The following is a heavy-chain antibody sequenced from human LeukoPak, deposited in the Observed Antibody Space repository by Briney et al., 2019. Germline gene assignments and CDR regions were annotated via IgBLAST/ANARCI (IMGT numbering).Heavy chain of an antibody. D-gene: IGHD3-22*01. CDR2: INAYNGNT. Sequence: GASVKVSCKASGYTFTSYGISWVRQAPGQGLEWMGWINAYNGNTNYAQTLQGRVTMTTDTSTSTAHMELRSLRSDDTAVYYCAIVTYYYDSSGYLDYWGQGTLVTVSS. J-gene: IGHJ4*02. V-gene: IGHV1-18*01. CDR1: GYTFTSYG. CDR3: AIVTYYYDSSGYLDY.